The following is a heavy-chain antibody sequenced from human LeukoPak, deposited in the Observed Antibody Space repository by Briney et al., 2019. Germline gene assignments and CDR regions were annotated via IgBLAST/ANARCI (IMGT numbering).Heavy chain of an antibody. V-gene: IGHV4-34*01. J-gene: IGHJ4*02. Sequence: PSETLSLTCAVSGGSFSGYYWTWIRQPPGKGLEWIGEINHSGSANYNPSLMSRVTISLDTSKNHFSLNLSSVTAADTAVYYCARDRSSSSFYFDYWGQGTLVTVSS. CDR1: GGSFSGYY. CDR3: ARDRSSSSFYFDY. CDR2: INHSGSA. D-gene: IGHD6-6*01.